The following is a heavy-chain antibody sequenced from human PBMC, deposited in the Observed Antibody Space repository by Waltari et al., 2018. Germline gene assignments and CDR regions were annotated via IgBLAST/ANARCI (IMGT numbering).Heavy chain of an antibody. CDR1: GFSLSNFG. J-gene: IGHJ5*02. Sequence: QVQLVESGGGVVQPGMSLRLSCAASGFSLSNFGMHWVRQAPGKGLGWVALGFFDGFKTDYADSVRGRFTISRDNSKNTLYLDINNLRVDDTGIYYWAKDAFGNTYLDHWGQGTVVTVSS. D-gene: IGHD3-10*01. CDR2: GFFDGFKT. CDR3: AKDAFGNTYLDH. V-gene: IGHV3-30*18.